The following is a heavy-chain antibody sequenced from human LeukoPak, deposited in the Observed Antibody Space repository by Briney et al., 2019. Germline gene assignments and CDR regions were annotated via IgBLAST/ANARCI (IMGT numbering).Heavy chain of an antibody. CDR1: GYTFTSYY. J-gene: IGHJ4*02. D-gene: IGHD2-2*01. V-gene: IGHV1-46*01. Sequence: ASVKVSCKASGYTFTSYYMHWVRQAPGQGLEWMGIINPSGGSTSYAQKFQGRVTMTRDTSTSTVYMELSSLRSGDTAVYYCASSVVPARAFDYWGQGTLVTVSS. CDR2: INPSGGST. CDR3: ASSVVPARAFDY.